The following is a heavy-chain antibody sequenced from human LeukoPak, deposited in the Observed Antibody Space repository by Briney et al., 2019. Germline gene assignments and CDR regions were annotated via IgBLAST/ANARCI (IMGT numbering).Heavy chain of an antibody. J-gene: IGHJ4*02. CDR1: GGSISSSSYY. V-gene: IGHV4-39*07. Sequence: SETLSLTCTVSGGSISSSSYYWGWIRQPPGKGLEWVGSIYYSGSTYYNPSLKSRVTISVDTSKNQFSLRLSSVTAADTAVYYCARSGGDFWSGSLGYLDYWGQGTLVTVSS. D-gene: IGHD3-3*01. CDR2: IYYSGST. CDR3: ARSGGDFWSGSLGYLDY.